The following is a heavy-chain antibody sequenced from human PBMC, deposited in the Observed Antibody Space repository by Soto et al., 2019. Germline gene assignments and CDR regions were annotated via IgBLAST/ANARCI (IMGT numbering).Heavy chain of an antibody. V-gene: IGHV1-2*04. CDR1: GYSFTDYH. J-gene: IGHJ6*02. CDR3: ARGDSTDCSNGVCSFFYNHDMDV. Sequence: ASVKLSCKASGYSFTDYHIHWVRQAPGQGLEWLGRINPKSGGTSTAQKFQGWVTMTTDTSISTASMELTGLTSDDTAIYYCARGDSTDCSNGVCSFFYNHDMDVWGQGTTVTVSS. D-gene: IGHD2-8*01. CDR2: INPKSGGT.